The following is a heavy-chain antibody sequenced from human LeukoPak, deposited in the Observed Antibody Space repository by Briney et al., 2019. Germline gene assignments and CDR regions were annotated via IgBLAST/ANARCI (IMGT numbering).Heavy chain of an antibody. Sequence: PGGSLRLSCAASGFTFSSYAMSWVRQAPGKGLEWVSAISGSGGSTYYADSVKGRFTISRDNSKNTLYLQMNSLRAEDTAVYYCAKVPRSVGATTLSTFIDYWGQGTLVTVSS. CDR1: GFTFSSYA. J-gene: IGHJ4*02. D-gene: IGHD1-26*01. CDR3: AKVPRSVGATTLSTFIDY. V-gene: IGHV3-23*01. CDR2: ISGSGGST.